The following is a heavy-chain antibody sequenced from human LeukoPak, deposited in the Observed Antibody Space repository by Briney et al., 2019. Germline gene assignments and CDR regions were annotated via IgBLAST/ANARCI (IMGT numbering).Heavy chain of an antibody. Sequence: GASLRLSCAASGFTFNNYAMNWVRQAPGKGLEWVSVITSSGSTYYADSVKGRFTISRDNSKNTLYLQMNSLRAEDTAIYNCAKDLYGDYDFDCWGRGTLVTVSS. CDR3: AKDLYGDYDFDC. CDR2: ITSSGST. CDR1: GFTFNNYA. J-gene: IGHJ4*02. V-gene: IGHV3-23*01. D-gene: IGHD4-17*01.